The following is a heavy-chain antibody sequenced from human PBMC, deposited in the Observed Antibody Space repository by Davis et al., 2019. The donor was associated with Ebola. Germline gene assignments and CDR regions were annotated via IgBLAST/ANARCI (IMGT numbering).Heavy chain of an antibody. V-gene: IGHV1-18*01. D-gene: IGHD3-10*01. CDR1: GYTFTSYG. J-gene: IGHJ3*02. CDR3: ARDPILWFGDDAFDI. CDR2: ISAYNGNT. Sequence: ASVKVSCKASGYTFTSYGISWVRQAPGQGLEWMGWISAYNGNTNYAQKLQGRVTMTTDTSTSTAYMELRSLRFDDTAVYYCARDPILWFGDDAFDIWGQGTMVTVSS.